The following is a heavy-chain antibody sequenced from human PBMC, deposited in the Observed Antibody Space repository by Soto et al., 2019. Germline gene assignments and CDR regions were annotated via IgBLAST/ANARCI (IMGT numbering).Heavy chain of an antibody. CDR3: ATNSSGIADHWFDP. V-gene: IGHV4-34*01. CDR2: INHSGST. J-gene: IGHJ5*02. CDR1: GGSFSGYY. D-gene: IGHD6-13*01. Sequence: PSETLSLTCAVYGGSFSGYYWSWIRQPPGKGLEWIGEINHSGSTNYNPSLKSRVTISVDTSKNQFSLKLSSVTAADTAVYYCATNSSGIADHWFDPWGQGTLVTVSS.